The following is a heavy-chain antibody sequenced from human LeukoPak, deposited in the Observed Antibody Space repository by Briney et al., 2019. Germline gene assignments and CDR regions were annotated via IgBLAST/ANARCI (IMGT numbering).Heavy chain of an antibody. CDR3: ARYGSGSYFLDYYYYGMDV. D-gene: IGHD3-10*01. CDR1: GGSISIYY. J-gene: IGHJ6*02. V-gene: IGHV4-59*01. CDR2: IYYSGST. Sequence: SGTLSLTCTVSGGSISIYYWSWVRQPPGKGLEWIGSIYYSGSTNSNPSLKSRVTISVDTSKNQFSLKLSSVTAADTAVYYCARYGSGSYFLDYYYYGMDVWGQGTTVTVSS.